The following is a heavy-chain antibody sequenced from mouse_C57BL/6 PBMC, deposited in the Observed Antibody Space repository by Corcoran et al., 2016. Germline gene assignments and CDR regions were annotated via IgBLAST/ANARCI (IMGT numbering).Heavy chain of an antibody. CDR1: GYTFTTYG. V-gene: IGHV9-3*01. CDR3: ARGGGYYYGSSYYFDY. Sequence: QIQLVQSGPELKKPGETVKISCKASGYTFTTYGMSWVKQAPGKGLKWMGWINTYSGVPTYVDDFKGRFAFSLETSASTAYLQINNLKNEDTATYFGARGGGYYYGSSYYFDYWGQGTTLTVSA. D-gene: IGHD1-1*01. CDR2: INTYSGVP. J-gene: IGHJ2*01.